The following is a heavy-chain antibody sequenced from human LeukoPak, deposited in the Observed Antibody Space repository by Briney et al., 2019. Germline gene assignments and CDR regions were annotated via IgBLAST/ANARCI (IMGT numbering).Heavy chain of an antibody. V-gene: IGHV3-20*01. CDR2: INSNGGST. CDR3: ARGRELLLFDY. Sequence: PGGSLRLSCAASGFTFDDYGMSWVRQAPGKGLEWVSGINSNGGSTGYADSVKGRFTISRDNAKNSLYLQMNSLRAEDTALYHCARGRELLLFDYWGQGTLVTVSS. CDR1: GFTFDDYG. J-gene: IGHJ4*02. D-gene: IGHD1-26*01.